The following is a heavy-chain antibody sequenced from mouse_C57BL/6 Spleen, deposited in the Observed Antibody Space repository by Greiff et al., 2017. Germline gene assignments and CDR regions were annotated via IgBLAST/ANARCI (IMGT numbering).Heavy chain of an antibody. V-gene: IGHV1-50*01. Sequence: QLQQSGAELVKPGASVKLSCKASGYTFTSYWMPWVKQRPGQGLEWIGEIDPSDSYTTYNQKFKGTATLTVDTSSSTAYMQLSSLTSEDSAVYYCARIYYDYDSWFAYWGQGTLVTVSA. CDR3: ARIYYDYDSWFAY. CDR1: GYTFTSYW. J-gene: IGHJ3*01. CDR2: IDPSDSYT. D-gene: IGHD2-4*01.